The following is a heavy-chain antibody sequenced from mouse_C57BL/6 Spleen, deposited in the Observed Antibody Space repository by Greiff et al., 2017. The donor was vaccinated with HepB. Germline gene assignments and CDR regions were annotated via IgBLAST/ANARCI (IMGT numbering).Heavy chain of an antibody. CDR3: AREGRFAY. Sequence: VQLQQSGAELVRPGASVKLSCKASGYTFTDYYINWVKQRPGQGLEWIARIYTGSGNTYYNEKFKGKATLTAEKSSSTAYMQLSSLTSEDSAVYFCAREGRFAYWGQGTLVTVSA. CDR2: IYTGSGNT. V-gene: IGHV1-76*01. J-gene: IGHJ3*01. D-gene: IGHD3-3*01. CDR1: GYTFTDYY.